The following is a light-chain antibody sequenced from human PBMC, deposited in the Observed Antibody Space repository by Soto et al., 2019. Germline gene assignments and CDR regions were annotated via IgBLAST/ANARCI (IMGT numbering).Light chain of an antibody. CDR1: QTIGTY. V-gene: IGKV1-39*01. CDR2: DAS. J-gene: IGKJ1*01. Sequence: IEVTQSPSSLAASLGDRVTITCRASQTIGTYVTWYRQKSGAAPELLIYDASTLQSGVPSMFRGCASGTDFTLTISSLQLDDFATYYCQQSYNTPLTFGQGTKVEIK. CDR3: QQSYNTPLT.